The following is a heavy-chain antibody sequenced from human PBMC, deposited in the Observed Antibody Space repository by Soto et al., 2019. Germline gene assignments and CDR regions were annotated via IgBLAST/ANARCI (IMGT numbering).Heavy chain of an antibody. CDR2: IWYDGSNK. CDR1: GFTSSSYG. CDR3: ATRGKPCSGGTCYPAFDI. J-gene: IGHJ3*02. Sequence: QVQLVESGGGVVQPGRSLRLSCAASGFTSSSYGMHWVRQAPGKGLEWVAVIWYDGSNKYYADSVKGRFTISRDNSKNTLYLQMNGLRAEDTAVYYCATRGKPCSGGTCYPAFDIWGQGTMVTVSS. D-gene: IGHD2-15*01. V-gene: IGHV3-33*03.